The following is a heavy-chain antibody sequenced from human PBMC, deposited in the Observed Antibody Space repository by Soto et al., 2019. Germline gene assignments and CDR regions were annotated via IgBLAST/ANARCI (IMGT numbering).Heavy chain of an antibody. D-gene: IGHD3-10*01. CDR3: AKPMVRGVDYYYGMDV. CDR2: IWYDGSNK. CDR1: GFTFSSYG. J-gene: IGHJ6*02. V-gene: IGHV3-33*06. Sequence: QVQLVESGGGVVQPGRSLRLSCAASGFTFSSYGMHWVRQAPGKGLEWVAVIWYDGSNKYYADSVKGRFTISRDNSKNTLYLQMNSLRAEDTAVYYCAKPMVRGVDYYYGMDVWGQGTTVTVSS.